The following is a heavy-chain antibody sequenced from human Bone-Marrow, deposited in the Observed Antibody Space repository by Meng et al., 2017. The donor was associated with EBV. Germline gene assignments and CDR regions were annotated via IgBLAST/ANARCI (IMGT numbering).Heavy chain of an antibody. Sequence: QVQVEQSGAEVKKPXSSVKVSCKASGGTFRNSAISWVRQAPGQGIEWMGGIIPMFGAPDYAQRFQDRVTITADESTSTVYMELNSLRSEDTAVYYCARESGRGYSSDYWGQGTLVTVSS. J-gene: IGHJ4*02. D-gene: IGHD5-18*01. CDR1: GGTFRNSA. CDR3: ARESGRGYSSDY. V-gene: IGHV1-69*01. CDR2: IIPMFGAP.